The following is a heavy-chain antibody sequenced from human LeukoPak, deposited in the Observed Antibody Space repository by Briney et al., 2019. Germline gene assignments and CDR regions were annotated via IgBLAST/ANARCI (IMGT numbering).Heavy chain of an antibody. D-gene: IGHD1-26*01. CDR1: GFTFSSYA. Sequence: PGGSLRLSCAASGFTFSSYAMSWVRQAPGKGLEWVSAISGSGGSTYYADSVKGRFTISRDNSKNTLYLQMNSLRAEDTAVYYCAKSPLSGSPPYYFDYWAREPWSPSPQ. CDR2: ISGSGGST. CDR3: AKSPLSGSPPYYFDY. J-gene: IGHJ4*02. V-gene: IGHV3-23*01.